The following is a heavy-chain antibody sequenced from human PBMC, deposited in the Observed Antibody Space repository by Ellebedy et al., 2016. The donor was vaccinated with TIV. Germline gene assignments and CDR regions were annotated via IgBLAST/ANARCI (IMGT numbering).Heavy chain of an antibody. CDR2: NSSTGSRT. V-gene: IGHV3-23*01. D-gene: IGHD3-22*01. CDR1: GFTFSSYA. Sequence: PGGSLRLSCAASGFTFSSYAMSWVRQAPGKGLEWVSTNSSTGSRTYYADSVEGRFIISRDNSKKTLYLQMNSLRAEDTAVYYCAKGRGGGSDTSAPRYYFDYWGLGTLVTVSS. J-gene: IGHJ4*02. CDR3: AKGRGGGSDTSAPRYYFDY.